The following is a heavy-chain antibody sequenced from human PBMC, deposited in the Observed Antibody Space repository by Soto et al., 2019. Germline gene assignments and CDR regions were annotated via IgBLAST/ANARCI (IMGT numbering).Heavy chain of an antibody. CDR2: ISYDGSNK. CDR1: GFTFSSSG. Sequence: GGALRLSCAASGFTFSSSGMHWVRQAPGKGLEWVAAISYDGSNKYYADSVTGRFTVSRDNSKNTLYLQMNSLRSEDTAVYYCAKDPDSLSGSYPHFSGIDVWGQGTTVPASS. D-gene: IGHD3-10*01. J-gene: IGHJ6*02. V-gene: IGHV3-30*18. CDR3: AKDPDSLSGSYPHFSGIDV.